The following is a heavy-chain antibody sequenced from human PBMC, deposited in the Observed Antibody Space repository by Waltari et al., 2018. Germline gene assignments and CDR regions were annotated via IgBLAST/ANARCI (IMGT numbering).Heavy chain of an antibody. D-gene: IGHD3-22*01. V-gene: IGHV3-48*01. CDR2: IISSSSTI. Sequence: EVQLVDSGGGLVQPGGSLRLSCAASGFTFSSYSMTWVRQAPGNGLEWVSYIISSSSTIYYVDFVKGRFTISRDNADNSLYLQMNSLRAEDTAVYYCARGRNNGRSGYDIWGQGTMVTVSS. J-gene: IGHJ3*02. CDR3: ARGRNNGRSGYDI. CDR1: GFTFSSYS.